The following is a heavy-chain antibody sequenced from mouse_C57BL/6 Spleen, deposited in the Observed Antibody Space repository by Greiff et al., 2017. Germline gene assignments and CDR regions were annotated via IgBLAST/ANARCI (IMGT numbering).Heavy chain of an antibody. V-gene: IGHV1-19*01. CDR2: INPYNGGT. Sequence: EVQLQQSGPVLVKPGASVKMSCKASGYTFTDYYMNWVKQSHGKSLEWIGVINPYNGGTSYNQKFKGKATLTVDKSSSTAYMELNSLTSDDSAVYYCARDSSGYGAWFAYWGQGTLVTVSA. CDR3: ARDSSGYGAWFAY. D-gene: IGHD3-2*02. J-gene: IGHJ3*01. CDR1: GYTFTDYY.